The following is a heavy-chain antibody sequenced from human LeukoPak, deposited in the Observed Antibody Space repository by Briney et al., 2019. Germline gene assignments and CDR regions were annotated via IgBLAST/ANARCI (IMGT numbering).Heavy chain of an antibody. D-gene: IGHD2-15*01. CDR1: GFTFSSYA. J-gene: IGHJ3*02. V-gene: IGHV3-33*08. Sequence: GGSLRLSCAASGFTFSSYAMSWVRQAPGKGLEWVAVIWYDGSNKYYADSVKGRFTISRDNSKNTLYLQMNSLRAEDTAVYYCATSPDIVVVVPRVAFDIWGQGTMVTVSS. CDR3: ATSPDIVVVVPRVAFDI. CDR2: IWYDGSNK.